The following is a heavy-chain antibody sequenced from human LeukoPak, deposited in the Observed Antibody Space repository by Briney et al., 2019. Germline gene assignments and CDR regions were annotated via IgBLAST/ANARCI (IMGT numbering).Heavy chain of an antibody. CDR3: ARVAHDLYPYYFDY. Sequence: SETLSLTCTVSGGSISSYYWSWIRQPPGKGLEWIGYIYYSGSTNYNPSLKSRVTISVDTSKNQFSLKLSSVTAADTAVYYCARVAHDLYPYYFDYWGQGTLVTVSS. CDR2: IYYSGST. D-gene: IGHD5/OR15-5a*01. V-gene: IGHV4-59*12. J-gene: IGHJ4*02. CDR1: GGSISSYY.